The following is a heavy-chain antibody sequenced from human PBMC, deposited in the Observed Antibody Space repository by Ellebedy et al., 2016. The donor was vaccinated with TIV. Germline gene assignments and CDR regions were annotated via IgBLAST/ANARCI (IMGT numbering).Heavy chain of an antibody. CDR3: ARGTDIVVVPAAIVMDV. V-gene: IGHV1-8*01. Sequence: AASVKVSCKASGYTFTSYDINWVRQATGQGLEWMGWMNPNSGNTGYAQKFQGRVTMTRNTSKVTAYMELSRLRSDDTAVYYCARGTDIVVVPAAIVMDVWGQGTTVTVSS. CDR2: MNPNSGNT. D-gene: IGHD2-2*01. CDR1: GYTFTSYD. J-gene: IGHJ6*02.